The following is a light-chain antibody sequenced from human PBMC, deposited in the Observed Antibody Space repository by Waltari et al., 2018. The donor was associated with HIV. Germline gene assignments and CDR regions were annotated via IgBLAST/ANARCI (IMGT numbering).Light chain of an antibody. CDR2: KVS. CDR1: QSLVYTDGNTY. J-gene: IGKJ5*01. CDR3: LQGSFWPFT. Sequence: DIVVTQSPLSLPVTLGQSASISCRSSQSLVYTDGNTYMSWILQRLGQSPRRLIYKVSVRDSGVPDRFSGSGSGTDFTLQISRVEAEDVGVYYCLQGSFWPFTFGQGTRLEIK. V-gene: IGKV2-30*01.